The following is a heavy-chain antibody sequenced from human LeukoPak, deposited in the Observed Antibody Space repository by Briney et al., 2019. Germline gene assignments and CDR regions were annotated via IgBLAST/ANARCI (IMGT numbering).Heavy chain of an antibody. CDR3: ARVMGYSGYDPPTG. V-gene: IGHV3-21*01. J-gene: IGHJ4*02. CDR1: GFIFNTYT. Sequence: GGSLRLSCAASGFIFNTYTMNWVRQAPGKGLEWVSSISSSSYYIYYADSVKGRSTISRDNAKNSLYLQMNSLRAEDTAVYYCARVMGYSGYDPPTGWGQGTLVTVSS. CDR2: ISSSSYYI. D-gene: IGHD5-12*01.